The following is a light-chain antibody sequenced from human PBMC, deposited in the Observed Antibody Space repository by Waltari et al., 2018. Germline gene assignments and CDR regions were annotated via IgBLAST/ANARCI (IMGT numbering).Light chain of an antibody. J-gene: IGLJ1*01. CDR3: CSYTGSSTSYG. CDR1: STDLASYNL. CDR2: EAT. V-gene: IGLV2-23*01. Sequence: QSALSQPASVSGSPGQSLTITCTGASTDLASYNLVAWYQHHPNRAPKLIIYEATKRPSGISLRVSGAKSGATASLRISGLQADDEADYYCCSYTGSSTSYGCGGGTKVTVL.